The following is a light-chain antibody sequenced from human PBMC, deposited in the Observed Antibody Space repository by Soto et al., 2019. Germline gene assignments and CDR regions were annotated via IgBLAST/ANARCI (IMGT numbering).Light chain of an antibody. V-gene: IGKV3-15*01. CDR1: QAISSN. CDR3: QQYASSRT. J-gene: IGKJ1*01. Sequence: EIVMTQSPATLSVSRGERATLSCRANQAISSNLAWYQQKPGQAPRLLIYGASTRATGIPDRFSGSGSGTDFTLTITRLEPEDFAVYYCQQYASSRTFGQGTKV. CDR2: GAS.